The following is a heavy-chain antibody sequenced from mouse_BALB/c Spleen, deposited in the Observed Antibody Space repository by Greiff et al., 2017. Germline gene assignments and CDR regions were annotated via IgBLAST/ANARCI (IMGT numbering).Heavy chain of an antibody. Sequence: EVMLVESGPGLVKPSQSLSLTCTVTGYSITSDYAWNWIRQFPGNKLEWMGYISYSGSTSYNPSLKSRISITRDTSKNQFFLQLNSVTTEDTATYYCARSHMIPFAYWGQGTLVTVSA. D-gene: IGHD2-4*01. J-gene: IGHJ3*01. CDR1: GYSITSDYA. V-gene: IGHV3-2*02. CDR3: ARSHMIPFAY. CDR2: ISYSGST.